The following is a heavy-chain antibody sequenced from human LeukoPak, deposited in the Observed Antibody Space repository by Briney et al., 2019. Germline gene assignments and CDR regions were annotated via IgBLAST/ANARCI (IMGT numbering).Heavy chain of an antibody. Sequence: GGSLRLSCAASGFTFSSYTMNWVRQAPGKGLEWVSIIGGSGGSTYYTDSVKGRFTISRDNSKNTLYLQMSSLRAEDTAVYYCAKAQNTERSAADFWGQGTLVTVSS. CDR1: GFTFSSYT. CDR3: AKAQNTERSAADF. V-gene: IGHV3-23*01. CDR2: IGGSGGST. J-gene: IGHJ4*02. D-gene: IGHD3-3*01.